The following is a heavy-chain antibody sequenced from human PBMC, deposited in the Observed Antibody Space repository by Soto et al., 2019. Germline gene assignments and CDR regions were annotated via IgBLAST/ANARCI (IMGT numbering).Heavy chain of an antibody. V-gene: IGHV3-21*01. CDR1: GFTFSSYS. Sequence: XGSLRLSCAASGFTFSSYSMNWVRQAPGKGLEWVSSISSSSSYIYYADSVKGRFTISRDNAKNSLYLQMNSLRAEDTAVYYCARDPDWNYVHYYYGMDVWGQGTTVTVS. D-gene: IGHD1-7*01. CDR3: ARDPDWNYVHYYYGMDV. J-gene: IGHJ6*02. CDR2: ISSSSSYI.